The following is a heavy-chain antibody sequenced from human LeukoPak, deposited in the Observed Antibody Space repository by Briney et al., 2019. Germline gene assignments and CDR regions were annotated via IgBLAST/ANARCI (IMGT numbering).Heavy chain of an antibody. J-gene: IGHJ3*02. Sequence: GASVKVSCKASGGTFSSLVFSWVRQAHGQGIEYTGGITPSFAAPNYAQKFQGRVTIGTDESTSTAYMELSSLRLEDTAVYYCAAYYYDSSGYYRHDAFDIWGQGTMVTVSS. D-gene: IGHD3-22*01. CDR1: GGTFSSLV. CDR3: AAYYYDSSGYYRHDAFDI. V-gene: IGHV1-69*05. CDR2: ITPSFAAP.